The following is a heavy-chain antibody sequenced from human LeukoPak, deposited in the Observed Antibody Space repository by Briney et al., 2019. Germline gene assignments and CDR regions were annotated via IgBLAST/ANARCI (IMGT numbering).Heavy chain of an antibody. CDR3: AKGSIQGDTALDY. CDR2: TRFDGSIK. V-gene: IGHV3-30*02. J-gene: IGHJ4*02. D-gene: IGHD5-18*01. CDR1: GFNFSNYG. Sequence: GGSLILSCAASGFNFSNYGMHSVRQAPGKGLEWVAFTRFDGSIKYYADSVKGRFTISRDNSKNTLYLQMSSLKAEDTAVFYCAKGSIQGDTALDYWGQGTPVTVSS.